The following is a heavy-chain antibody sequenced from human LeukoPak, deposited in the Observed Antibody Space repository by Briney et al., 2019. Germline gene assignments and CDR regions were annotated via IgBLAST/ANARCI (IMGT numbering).Heavy chain of an antibody. V-gene: IGHV1-18*04. D-gene: IGHD3-16*01. Sequence: ASVKVSCKASGYTLTSYGISWVRQAPGQGVEWMGWISAYNGNTNYAQKLQGRVTMTTDTSTSTAYMELRSLRSDDTPVYYCARKKGEANWFDPWGQGTLVTVSS. CDR2: ISAYNGNT. CDR3: ARKKGEANWFDP. J-gene: IGHJ5*02. CDR1: GYTLTSYG.